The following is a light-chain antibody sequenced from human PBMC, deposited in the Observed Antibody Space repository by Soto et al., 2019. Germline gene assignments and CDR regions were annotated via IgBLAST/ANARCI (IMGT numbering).Light chain of an antibody. CDR1: SSDVGTYDY. CDR3: SSHTSVNTRV. V-gene: IGLV2-14*01. CDR2: EVT. Sequence: QSVLTQPASVSGSPGQSIAISCTGTSSDVGTYDYVSWYQQYPDKAPKLVIYEVTQRPSGVSNRFSGSKSGNTASLTISGLQAEDEADYYCSSHTSVNTRVFGTGTKGTVL. J-gene: IGLJ1*01.